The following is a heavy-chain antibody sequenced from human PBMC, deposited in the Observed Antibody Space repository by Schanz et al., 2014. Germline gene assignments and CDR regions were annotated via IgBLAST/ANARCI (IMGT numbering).Heavy chain of an antibody. J-gene: IGHJ3*02. CDR3: ARKMKLGVYGGKGHDSLDI. CDR2: INSVGSNT. D-gene: IGHD4-17*01. Sequence: VHLLESGGGLVEPGGSLRLSCAASGFTFSSHWMHWVRQDPGKGLVWVARINSVGSNTDYADSVTGRFTISRDNAKNTLYLQMNTLRAEDTAVYYCARKMKLGVYGGKGHDSLDIWGQGTMVTVSS. CDR1: GFTFSSHW. V-gene: IGHV3-74*02.